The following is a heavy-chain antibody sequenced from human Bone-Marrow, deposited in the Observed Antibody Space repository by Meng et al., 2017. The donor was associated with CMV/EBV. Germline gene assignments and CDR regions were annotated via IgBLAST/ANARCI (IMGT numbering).Heavy chain of an antibody. Sequence: ASVKVSCKASGYTFTSYGISWVRQAPGQGLEWMGWISAYNGNTNYAQKLQGRVTMTRDTSTSTVYMELSSLRSEDTAVYYCSKGVPAAPNTYFQHWGQGTLVTVSS. D-gene: IGHD2-2*01. J-gene: IGHJ1*01. CDR2: ISAYNGNT. CDR3: SKGVPAAPNTYFQH. CDR1: GYTFTSYG. V-gene: IGHV1-18*01.